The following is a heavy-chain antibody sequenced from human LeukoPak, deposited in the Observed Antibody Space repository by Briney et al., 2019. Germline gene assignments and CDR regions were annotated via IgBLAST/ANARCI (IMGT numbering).Heavy chain of an antibody. CDR2: ISSTISTI. V-gene: IGHV3-48*02. J-gene: IGHJ4*02. D-gene: IGHD1-26*01. Sequence: PGGSLRLSCAASGFTFSSYSMNWVRQAPGKGLEWVSYISSTISTIYYADSVKGRFTISRDNAENSLYLQMNSLRDEDTAVYYCARWESGSYLILDHWGQGTLVTVSS. CDR3: ARWESGSYLILDH. CDR1: GFTFSSYS.